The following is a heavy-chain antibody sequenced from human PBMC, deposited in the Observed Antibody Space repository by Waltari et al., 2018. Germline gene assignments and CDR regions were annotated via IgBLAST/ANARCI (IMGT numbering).Heavy chain of an antibody. J-gene: IGHJ5*02. CDR1: GFSFSRSW. Sequence: EVQLVGSGGDLVEPGGSLRLSCADSGFSFSRSWMTWVRQAPGKGVEWVGNIQQNGSEKWYADSVRGRFTISRDNAMNSLYLQMNSLRVEDTAVYYCARDLVATPPWGQGTLVTVSS. D-gene: IGHD2-21*02. CDR3: ARDLVATPP. V-gene: IGHV3-7*01. CDR2: IQQNGSEK.